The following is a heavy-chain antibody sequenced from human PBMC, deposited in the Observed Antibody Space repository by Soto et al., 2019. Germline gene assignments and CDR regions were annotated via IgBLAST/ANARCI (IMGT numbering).Heavy chain of an antibody. CDR2: ISYDGSNK. V-gene: IGHV3-30*18. CDR1: GFTFSSYG. CDR3: AKDLTYYYDSSGYLFDY. J-gene: IGHJ4*02. D-gene: IGHD3-22*01. Sequence: QVQLVESGGGVVQPGRSLRLSCAASGFTFSSYGMHWVRQAPGKGLEWVAVISYDGSNKYYADSVKGRFTISRDNSKNMXYLQMNSLRAEDTAVYYCAKDLTYYYDSSGYLFDYWGQGTLVTVSS.